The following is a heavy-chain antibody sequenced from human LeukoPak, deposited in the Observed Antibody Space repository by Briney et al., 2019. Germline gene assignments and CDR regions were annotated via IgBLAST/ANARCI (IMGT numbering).Heavy chain of an antibody. J-gene: IGHJ4*02. Sequence: PSETLSLTCTVSGYSISSGYYWGWIRQPPGKGLEWIASIYHSGNTFYNPSLKSRVTISVDTSKNQFSLKLSSVTAADTAVYYCARVRDGYNSYYFDYWGQGTLVTVSS. CDR1: GYSISSGYY. V-gene: IGHV4-38-2*02. CDR2: IYHSGNT. CDR3: ARVRDGYNSYYFDY. D-gene: IGHD5-24*01.